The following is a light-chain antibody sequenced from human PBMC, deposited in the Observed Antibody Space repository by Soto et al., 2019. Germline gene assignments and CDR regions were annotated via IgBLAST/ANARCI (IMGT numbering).Light chain of an antibody. CDR3: QQYDKWPPVT. V-gene: IGKV3-15*01. Sequence: EIVMTQSPATLSVSPGERATLSCRASQSVSSNLAWYQQKPGQAPRLLMYGTSTRATGIPARFSGSGSGTEFTLTISSLQSEDVAVYYCQQYDKWPPVTFGGGTKVEIK. CDR2: GTS. CDR1: QSVSSN. J-gene: IGKJ4*01.